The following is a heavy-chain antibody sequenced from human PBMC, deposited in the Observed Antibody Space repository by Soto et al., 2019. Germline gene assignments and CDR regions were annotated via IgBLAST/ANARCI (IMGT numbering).Heavy chain of an antibody. D-gene: IGHD3-22*01. V-gene: IGHV4-59*01. J-gene: IGHJ4*02. CDR1: GGSISSYY. CDR2: IYYSGST. Sequence: PSETLSLTCTVSGGSISSYYWSWIRQPPGKGLEWIGYIYYSGSTNYNPSLKSRVTISVDTSKNQFSLKLSSVTAADTAVYYCARELRYYDSSGYYPYFDYWGQGTLVT. CDR3: ARELRYYDSSGYYPYFDY.